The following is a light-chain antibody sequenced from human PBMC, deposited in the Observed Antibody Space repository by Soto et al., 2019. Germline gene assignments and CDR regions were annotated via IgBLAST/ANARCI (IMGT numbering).Light chain of an antibody. Sequence: QSVLTQPPSASGSPGQSVTISCTGTGSDVGGYNYVSWYQHHPGKAPKLMLYEVSTRPSGVPDRFSGSKSGNTASLTVSGLQAEDEADYYCSSYAGSNIYVVFGGGTKLTGL. J-gene: IGLJ2*01. CDR1: GSDVGGYNY. V-gene: IGLV2-8*01. CDR2: EVS. CDR3: SSYAGSNIYVV.